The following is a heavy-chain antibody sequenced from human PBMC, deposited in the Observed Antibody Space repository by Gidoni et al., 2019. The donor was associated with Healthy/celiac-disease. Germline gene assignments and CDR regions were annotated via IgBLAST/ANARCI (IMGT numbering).Heavy chain of an antibody. CDR1: VDSVSSVSYY. D-gene: IGHD3-22*01. CDR3: AIDRYYDSSGYYYDDDDFDI. V-gene: IGHV4-61*01. CDR2: LYYRGST. J-gene: IGHJ3*02. Sequence: QVQRQESGPGSVKPSDTLSLPCPVNVDSVSSVSYYSSWLRQPPGKGLECLGYLYYRGSTNSNPSLKSRVTISVDTSKNKCSLKLSSVTAADSSVYYCAIDRYYDSSGYYYDDDDFDIWGQGTMVTVSS.